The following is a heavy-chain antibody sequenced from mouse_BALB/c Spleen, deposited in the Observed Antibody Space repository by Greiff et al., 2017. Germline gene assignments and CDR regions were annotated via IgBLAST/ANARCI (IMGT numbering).Heavy chain of an antibody. CDR1: GYSFTDYI. J-gene: IGHJ4*01. CDR2: INPYYGST. D-gene: IGHD2-4*01. Sequence: VQLQQTGPELVKPGASVKISCKASGYSFTDYIMLWVKQSHGKSLEWIGNINPYYGSTSYNLKFKGKATLTVDKSSSTAYMQLNSLTSEDSAVYYCARFDYDGVAMDYWGQGTSVTVSS. CDR3: ARFDYDGVAMDY. V-gene: IGHV1-39*01.